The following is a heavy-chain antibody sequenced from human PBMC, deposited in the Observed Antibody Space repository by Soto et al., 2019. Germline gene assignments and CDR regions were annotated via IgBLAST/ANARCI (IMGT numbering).Heavy chain of an antibody. Sequence: QVQLVESGGGVVQPGRSLRLSCAASGFTFSTYGIHWVRQAPGKGLEWVAVIWYDGSNKYYADSVKGRFTISRDNSKNTLYLQMNSRRAEDTAVYYCARGGSSWSWIDYWGQGTLVTVSS. CDR1: GFTFSTYG. D-gene: IGHD6-13*01. V-gene: IGHV3-33*01. CDR3: ARGGSSWSWIDY. J-gene: IGHJ4*02. CDR2: IWYDGSNK.